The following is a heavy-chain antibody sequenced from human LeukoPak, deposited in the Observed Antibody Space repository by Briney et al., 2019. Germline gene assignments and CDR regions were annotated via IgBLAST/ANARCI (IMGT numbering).Heavy chain of an antibody. V-gene: IGHV1-69*13. CDR3: ARISLGAIWGYYYGMDV. CDR1: GGTFSSYS. D-gene: IGHD1-26*01. Sequence: GASVTVSCTASGGTFSSYSISWVRQAPGQGLEWMGGIIPIFDTADYAQKFQGGVTITADESTSTAYMELSSLRSEDTAVFYCARISLGAIWGYYYGMDVWGQGTTVTVSS. J-gene: IGHJ6*02. CDR2: IIPIFDTA.